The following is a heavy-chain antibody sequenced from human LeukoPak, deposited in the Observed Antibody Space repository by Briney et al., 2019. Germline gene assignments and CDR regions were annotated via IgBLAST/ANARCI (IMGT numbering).Heavy chain of an antibody. D-gene: IGHD3-9*01. CDR2: IYSGGST. V-gene: IGHV3-53*01. Sequence: GGSVRLSCAASGFTVSSNYMSWVRQAPGKGLEWVSVIYSGGSTYYADSVKGRFTISRDNSKNTLYLQMNSLRAEDTAVYYCAREAGYGKFDYWGQGTLVTVSS. CDR3: AREAGYGKFDY. J-gene: IGHJ4*02. CDR1: GFTVSSNY.